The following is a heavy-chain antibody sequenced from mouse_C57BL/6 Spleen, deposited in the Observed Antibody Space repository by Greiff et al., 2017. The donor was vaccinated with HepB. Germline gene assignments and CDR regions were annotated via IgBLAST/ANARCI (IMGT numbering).Heavy chain of an antibody. CDR3: ARRALYGSSYDR. D-gene: IGHD1-1*01. CDR2: IYPGDGDT. J-gene: IGHJ2*01. Sequence: QVQLQQSGPELVKPGASVKISCKASGYAFSSSWMNWVKQRPGKGLEWIGRIYPGDGDTNYNGKFKGKATLTADKSSSTAYMQLSSLTSEDSAVYYCARRALYGSSYDRWGQGTTLTVSS. CDR1: GYAFSSSW. V-gene: IGHV1-82*01.